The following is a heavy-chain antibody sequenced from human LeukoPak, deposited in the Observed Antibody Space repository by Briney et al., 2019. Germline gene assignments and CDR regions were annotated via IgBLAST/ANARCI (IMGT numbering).Heavy chain of an antibody. CDR1: GGSFSGYY. CDR2: INHSGST. Sequence: PSETLSLTCAVYGGSFSGYYWSWIRQPPGKGLEWIGEINHSGSTNYNPSLKSRITISVDTSKNQFSLKLTSITAADTAVYYCARVRGGTYNHYFDYWGQGTLATVSS. D-gene: IGHD5-24*01. V-gene: IGHV4-34*01. J-gene: IGHJ4*02. CDR3: ARVRGGTYNHYFDY.